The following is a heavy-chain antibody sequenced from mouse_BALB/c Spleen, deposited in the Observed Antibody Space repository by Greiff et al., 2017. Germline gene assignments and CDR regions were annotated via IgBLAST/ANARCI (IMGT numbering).Heavy chain of an antibody. CDR2: IYPGNVNT. CDR3: ARGYYGNYRLMDY. D-gene: IGHD2-1*01. Sequence: QVQLKESGPELVKPGASVRISCKASGYTFTSYYIHWVKQRPGQGLEWIGWIYPGNVNTKYNEKFKGKATLTADKSSSTAYMQLSSLTSEDSAVYFCARGYYGNYRLMDYWGQGTSVTVSS. CDR1: GYTFTSYY. V-gene: IGHV1S56*01. J-gene: IGHJ4*01.